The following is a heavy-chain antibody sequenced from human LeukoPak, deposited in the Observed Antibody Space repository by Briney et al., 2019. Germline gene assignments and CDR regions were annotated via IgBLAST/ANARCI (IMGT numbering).Heavy chain of an antibody. CDR3: AKERNLEIAVAGTIFDY. J-gene: IGHJ4*02. D-gene: IGHD6-19*01. V-gene: IGHV3-66*01. CDR2: IYSGGDT. Sequence: GGSLRLSCAASGFTVNSYYMCWVRQAPGQGLEWVSVIYSGGDTYYADSVKGRFIISRDNSKNMIYLEMSSLKAEDTAVYYCAKERNLEIAVAGTIFDYWGQGTLVTVSS. CDR1: GFTVNSYY.